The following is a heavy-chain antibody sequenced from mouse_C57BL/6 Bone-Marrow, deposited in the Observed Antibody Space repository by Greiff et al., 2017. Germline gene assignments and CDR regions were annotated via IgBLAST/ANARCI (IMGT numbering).Heavy chain of an antibody. V-gene: IGHV1-18*01. CDR1: GYTFTDYN. Sequence: VQLKQSGPELVKPGASVKIPCKASGYTFTDYNMDWVKQSHGTSLEWIGDINPNNGGNISNQKFKGKATLTVDKSSSTAYMALRSLTSDDTAFYYCARGPPYFDYWGQGTTLTVSS. J-gene: IGHJ2*01. CDR2: INPNNGGN. CDR3: ARGPPYFDY.